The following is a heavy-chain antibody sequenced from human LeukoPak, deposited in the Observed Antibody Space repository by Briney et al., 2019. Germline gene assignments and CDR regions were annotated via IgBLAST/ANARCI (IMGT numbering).Heavy chain of an antibody. V-gene: IGHV3-23*01. Sequence: GGSLRLSCAASGFTFSSYAVNWVRQAPGKGLEWVSVISGSGSSTDYADSVKGRFTISRDNSKNTLYLQMNSLRAEDTAVYHCAKGRGSWYAASDYWGQGTLVTVSS. J-gene: IGHJ4*02. CDR1: GFTFSSYA. CDR3: AKGRGSWYAASDY. D-gene: IGHD6-13*01. CDR2: ISGSGSST.